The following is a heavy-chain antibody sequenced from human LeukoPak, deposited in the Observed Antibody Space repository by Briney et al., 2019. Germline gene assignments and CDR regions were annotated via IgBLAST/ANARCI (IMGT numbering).Heavy chain of an antibody. Sequence: GGSLRLSCAGSGFTFKNAWMSWVRQAPGKGLEWIGRIKSKTDGGTTDYAAPVKDRFIISRDDLSNTLYLQMSSLKTEDTAVYYCTTPYYYRSGSYYYYWGQGTLVTVSS. V-gene: IGHV3-15*01. CDR2: IKSKTDGGTT. J-gene: IGHJ4*02. CDR3: TTPYYYRSGSYYYY. D-gene: IGHD3-10*01. CDR1: GFTFKNAW.